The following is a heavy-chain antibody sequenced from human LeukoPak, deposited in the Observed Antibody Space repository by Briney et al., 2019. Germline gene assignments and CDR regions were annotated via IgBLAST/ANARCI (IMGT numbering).Heavy chain of an antibody. J-gene: IGHJ4*02. CDR1: GGSTSSYY. Sequence: SETLSLTCTVSGGSTSSYYWSWIRQPPGKGLEWIGYIDYTGSTKYNPSLNSRVSILLYTSRNQISLKLSSVTAADTAVYYCAKHSGSSWFDCWGQGTLVTVSS. CDR2: IDYTGST. D-gene: IGHD6-13*01. V-gene: IGHV4-59*08. CDR3: AKHSGSSWFDC.